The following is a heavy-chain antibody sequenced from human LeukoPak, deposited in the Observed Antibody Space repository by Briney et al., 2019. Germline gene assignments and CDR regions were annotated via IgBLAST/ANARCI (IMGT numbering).Heavy chain of an antibody. CDR1: GGSFSGYY. V-gene: IGHV4-59*01. CDR2: IYYSGST. J-gene: IGHJ5*02. D-gene: IGHD6-13*01. CDR3: ARVIIVSSWYGDSNWFDP. Sequence: SETLSLTCAVYGGSFSGYYWSWIRQPPGKGLEWIGYIYYSGSTNYNPSLKSRVTISVDTSKNQFSLKLSSVTAADTAVYYCARVIIVSSWYGDSNWFDPWGQGTLVTVSS.